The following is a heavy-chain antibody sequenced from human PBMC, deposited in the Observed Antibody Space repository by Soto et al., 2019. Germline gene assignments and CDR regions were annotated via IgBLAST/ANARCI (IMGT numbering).Heavy chain of an antibody. Sequence: QVQLVQSGAEVKKPGSSVKVSCKASGGTFSSYAISWVRQAHGQGREWMGGIIPIFGTANYAQKFQGRVTITADESTSTAYMELSSLRSEDTAVYYCARGDYSSSPGPFDYWGQGTLVTVSS. J-gene: IGHJ4*02. CDR2: IIPIFGTA. CDR3: ARGDYSSSPGPFDY. V-gene: IGHV1-69*01. CDR1: GGTFSSYA. D-gene: IGHD6-6*01.